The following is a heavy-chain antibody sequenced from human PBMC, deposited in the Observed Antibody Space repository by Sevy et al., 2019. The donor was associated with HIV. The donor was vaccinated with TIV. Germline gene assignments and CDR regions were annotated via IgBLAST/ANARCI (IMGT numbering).Heavy chain of an antibody. J-gene: IGHJ4*02. CDR2: IGWNSGSV. CDR3: AKDLLPYGSGSYPLDY. CDR1: GFRFEDYG. Sequence: GGSLRLSCAASGFRFEDYGMHWVRRAPGKGLEWVSGIGWNSGSVGYAVSVKGGFTISRDNAKNPLYLQMNSLTSEDTALYYCAKDLLPYGSGSYPLDYWGQGTVVTVSS. V-gene: IGHV3-9*01. D-gene: IGHD3-10*01.